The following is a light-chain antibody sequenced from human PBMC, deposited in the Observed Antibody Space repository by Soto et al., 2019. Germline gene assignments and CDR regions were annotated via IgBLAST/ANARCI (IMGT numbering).Light chain of an antibody. Sequence: QSALTQPASVSGSPGQSVTISCTGTSSDFGGCNCVSWYQHHPGKAPKLMIYEVNNRPSGVSNRFSGSKSGNTASLTISGLQAEDEADYYCSSFTSTSTYVFGTGTKLTVL. J-gene: IGLJ1*01. CDR1: SSDFGGCNC. CDR3: SSFTSTSTYV. V-gene: IGLV2-14*01. CDR2: EVN.